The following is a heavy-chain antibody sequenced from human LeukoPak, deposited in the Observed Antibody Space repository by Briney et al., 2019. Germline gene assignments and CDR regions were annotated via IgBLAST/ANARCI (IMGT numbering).Heavy chain of an antibody. Sequence: PGGSLRLSCAASGFTFSSYAMSWVRQAPGKGLEWVSAISGSGGSTYYADSVKGRFTISRDNSKNTLYLQMNSLRAEDTAVYYCAKVVGIVVVPAAISYFDYWGQGTLITVSS. V-gene: IGHV3-23*01. J-gene: IGHJ4*02. CDR1: GFTFSSYA. D-gene: IGHD2-2*03. CDR2: ISGSGGST. CDR3: AKVVGIVVVPAAISYFDY.